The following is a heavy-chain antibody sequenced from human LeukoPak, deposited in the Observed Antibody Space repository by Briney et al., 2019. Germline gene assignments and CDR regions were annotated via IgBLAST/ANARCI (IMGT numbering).Heavy chain of an antibody. V-gene: IGHV1-18*01. CDR1: GYTFTSYG. CDR3: ARVGGTGYCTNGVCYVPDYYYYYMDV. J-gene: IGHJ6*03. D-gene: IGHD2-8*01. Sequence: ASVKVSCKASGYTFTSYGISWVRQAPGQGLEWMGWISAYNGNTNYAQKLQGRVTMTTDTSTSTAYMELRSLRSDDTAVYYCARVGGTGYCTNGVCYVPDYYYYYMDVWGKGTTVTVSS. CDR2: ISAYNGNT.